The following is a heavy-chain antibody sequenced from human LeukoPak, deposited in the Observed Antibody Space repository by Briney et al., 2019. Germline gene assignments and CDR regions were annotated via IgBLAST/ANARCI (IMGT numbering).Heavy chain of an antibody. J-gene: IGHJ4*02. V-gene: IGHV5-51*01. CDR2: IYPADSDT. D-gene: IGHD3-22*01. CDR3: ARLHRSGYYYFDY. CDR1: GYSFTSLW. Sequence: GESLKISCKASGYSFTSLWIGWVRQMPGKGLEWMGIIYPADSDTRYSPSFQAQVTISADKSISTAYLQWSSLEASDTAMYHCARLHRSGYYYFDYWGQGTLVTVSS.